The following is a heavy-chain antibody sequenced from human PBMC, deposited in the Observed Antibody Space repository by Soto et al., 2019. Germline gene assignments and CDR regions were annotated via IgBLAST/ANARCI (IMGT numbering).Heavy chain of an antibody. J-gene: IGHJ4*02. V-gene: IGHV1-69*02. Sequence: QVQLVQSGAEVKKPGSSVKVSCKASGGTFSSYTISWVRQAPGQGLEWMGRIIPSLGIANYAQKFQGRVTLTADKSTSTAYMELSSLRSEDTAVYYCARAPVVEYGSDSYQGYWGQGTLVAVSS. CDR3: ARAPVVEYGSDSYQGY. CDR2: IIPSLGIA. D-gene: IGHD3-10*01. CDR1: GGTFSSYT.